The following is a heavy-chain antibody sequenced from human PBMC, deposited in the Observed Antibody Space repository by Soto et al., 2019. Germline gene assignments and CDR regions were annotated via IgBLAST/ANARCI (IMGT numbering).Heavy chain of an antibody. Sequence: SETLSLTCTVSGGSIISYYWSWIRQLTGKGLEWIGYIYYSGSTNYNPSLKSRVTISVDTSKNQFSLKLNSMTAADTAVYYCARHNYGSGSTYFDYWGQGTLVTVSS. J-gene: IGHJ4*02. V-gene: IGHV4-59*08. CDR1: GGSIISYY. CDR3: ARHNYGSGSTYFDY. D-gene: IGHD3-10*01. CDR2: IYYSGST.